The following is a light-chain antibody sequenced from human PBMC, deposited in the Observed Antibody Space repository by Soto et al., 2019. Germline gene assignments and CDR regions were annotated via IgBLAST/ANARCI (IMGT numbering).Light chain of an antibody. CDR1: SSDVGSYNL. J-gene: IGLJ2*01. Sequence: QSVLTQPASVSGSPGQSITISCTGTSSDVGSYNLVSWYQQHPGKAPKLMIYEVTKRPSWVSNRFSGSKSGNTASLTISWLQAEDEADYYCCSYADSSNVVFVGGTKLTVL. CDR3: CSYADSSNVV. V-gene: IGLV2-23*02. CDR2: EVT.